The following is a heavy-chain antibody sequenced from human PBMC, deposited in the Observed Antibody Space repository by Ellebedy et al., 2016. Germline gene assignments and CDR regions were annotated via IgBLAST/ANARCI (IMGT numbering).Heavy chain of an antibody. V-gene: IGHV1-69*13. J-gene: IGHJ3*02. D-gene: IGHD6-19*01. Sequence: SVKVSCXAFGGSFSSFGISWVRQAPGQGLEWMGGIIPMFDTADYAQRFRGRVTITADESTSTAYMELTSLRSEDTAVYYCARALPEYSSGWYIGPGAFDIWGQGTVVTVSS. CDR1: GGSFSSFG. CDR3: ARALPEYSSGWYIGPGAFDI. CDR2: IIPMFDTA.